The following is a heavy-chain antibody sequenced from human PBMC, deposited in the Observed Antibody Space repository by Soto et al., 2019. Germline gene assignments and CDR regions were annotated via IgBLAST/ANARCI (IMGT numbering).Heavy chain of an antibody. CDR2: IIPIFGTA. J-gene: IGHJ4*02. Sequence: ASVKVSCKASGGTFSSYAISGVRQAPGQGLEWMGGIIPIFGTANYAQKFQGRVTITADESTSTAYMELSSLRSEDTAVYYCARGGPYYYDSSGHPIDYWGQGTLVTVSS. CDR3: ARGGPYYYDSSGHPIDY. CDR1: GGTFSSYA. V-gene: IGHV1-69*13. D-gene: IGHD3-22*01.